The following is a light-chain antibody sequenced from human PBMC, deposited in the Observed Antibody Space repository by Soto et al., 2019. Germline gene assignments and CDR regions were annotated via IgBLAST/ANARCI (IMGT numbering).Light chain of an antibody. V-gene: IGLV2-14*01. CDR3: SSYTSSSTYV. CDR2: EVS. J-gene: IGLJ1*01. CDR1: SSDVGGYNY. Sequence: QSALTQPASVSGSPGQSITISCTGTSSDVGGYNYASWYQQHPGKAPKLMIYEVSNRPSGVSNRFSGSKSGNTASLTISGLQAEDEADYYCSSYTSSSTYVFGPATKVTVL.